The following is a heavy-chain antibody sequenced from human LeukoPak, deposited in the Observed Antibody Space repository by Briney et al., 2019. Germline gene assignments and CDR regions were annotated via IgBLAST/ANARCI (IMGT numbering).Heavy chain of an antibody. CDR1: GFTFSSYA. V-gene: IGHV3-23*01. Sequence: PGGSLRLSCAASGFTFSSYAMNWFRQAPGKGLEWVSGLSGSGVSTSYADSVKGRFTISRDNSENTPYLQMNSLRVDDTAVYYCAKDQGIAVAGKGDYWGQGTLVIVSS. CDR2: LSGSGVST. J-gene: IGHJ4*02. CDR3: AKDQGIAVAGKGDY. D-gene: IGHD6-19*01.